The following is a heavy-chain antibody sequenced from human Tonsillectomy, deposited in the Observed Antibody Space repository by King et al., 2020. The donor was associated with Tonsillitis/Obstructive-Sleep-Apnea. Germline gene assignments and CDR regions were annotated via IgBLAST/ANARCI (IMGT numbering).Heavy chain of an antibody. CDR1: GGSISSYY. J-gene: IGHJ5*02. CDR2: IYYSGST. Sequence: MQLQESGPGLVKPSETLSLTCTVSGGSISSYYWSWLRQPPGKGLEWIGYIYYSGSTNYNPSLKSRVTISVDTSKNQFSLKLSSVTAADTAVYYCARDRGYSDWFDPWGQGTLVTVSS. D-gene: IGHD3-22*01. CDR3: ARDRGYSDWFDP. V-gene: IGHV4-59*01.